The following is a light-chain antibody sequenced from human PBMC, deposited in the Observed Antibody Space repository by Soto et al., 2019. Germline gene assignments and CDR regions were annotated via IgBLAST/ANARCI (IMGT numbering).Light chain of an antibody. CDR3: SSYAGNNKDV. Sequence: QSALTQPPSASGSPGQSVTISCTGTSSDVGGYNYVSWYRQHAGRAPKLMIYEVTKRPSGVPDRFSGSKSGNTASLTVSGLQAEDEADYYCSSYAGNNKDVFGTGTKVTVL. CDR1: SSDVGGYNY. V-gene: IGLV2-8*01. CDR2: EVT. J-gene: IGLJ1*01.